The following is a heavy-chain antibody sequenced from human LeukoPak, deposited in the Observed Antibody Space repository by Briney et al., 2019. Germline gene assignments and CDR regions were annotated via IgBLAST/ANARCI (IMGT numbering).Heavy chain of an antibody. D-gene: IGHD3/OR15-3a*01. V-gene: IGHV3-30*04. CDR3: ARDSGFSGTQRGEY. Sequence: GGSLRLSCAASGFTFSSYAMHWVRQAPGKGLEWVAVISYDGSNKYYADSVKGRFTISRDNSKNTLYLQMNSLRAEDTAVYYCARDSGFSGTQRGEYWGQGTLVTVSS. J-gene: IGHJ4*02. CDR1: GFTFSSYA. CDR2: ISYDGSNK.